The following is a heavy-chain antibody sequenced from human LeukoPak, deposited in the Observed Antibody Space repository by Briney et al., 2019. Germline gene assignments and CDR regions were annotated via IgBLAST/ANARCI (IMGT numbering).Heavy chain of an antibody. CDR3: ARFGGEDYYDSSGYPKFDY. CDR2: ISAYNGNT. D-gene: IGHD3-22*01. J-gene: IGHJ4*02. Sequence: ASVKVSCKASGHTFTSYGISWVRQAPGQGLEWMGWISAYNGNTNYAQKLQGRVTMTTDTSTSTAYMELRSLRSDDTAVYYCARFGGEDYYDSSGYPKFDYWGQGTLVTVSS. CDR1: GHTFTSYG. V-gene: IGHV1-18*01.